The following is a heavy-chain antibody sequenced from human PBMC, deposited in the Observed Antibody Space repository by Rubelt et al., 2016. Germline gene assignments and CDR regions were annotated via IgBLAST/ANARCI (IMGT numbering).Heavy chain of an antibody. V-gene: IGHV4-39*07. D-gene: IGHD4-17*01. CDR2: IYYSGST. Sequence: QLQLQESGPGLVKPSETLSLTCTVSGGSISSSSYYWGWIRQPPGKGLEWIGYIYYSGSTYYNPSLKGRVTISVDTSKNQFSRKLSSVTAADTAVYYCARVNDDSGPYYYYYYGMDVWGQGTTVTVSS. J-gene: IGHJ6*02. CDR3: ARVNDDSGPYYYYYYGMDV. CDR1: GGSISSSSYY.